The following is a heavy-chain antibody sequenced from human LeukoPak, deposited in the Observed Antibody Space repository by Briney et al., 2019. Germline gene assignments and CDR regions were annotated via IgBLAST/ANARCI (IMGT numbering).Heavy chain of an antibody. D-gene: IGHD2-2*01. Sequence: SVKVSCKASGGTFGSYAISWVRQAPGQGLEWMRGIIPIFGTANYAQKFQGRVTITADESTSTAYMELSSLRSEDTAVYYCAGGPEGYCSSTSCYPTDYWGQGTLVTVSS. V-gene: IGHV1-69*13. CDR2: IIPIFGTA. J-gene: IGHJ4*02. CDR3: AGGPEGYCSSTSCYPTDY. CDR1: GGTFGSYA.